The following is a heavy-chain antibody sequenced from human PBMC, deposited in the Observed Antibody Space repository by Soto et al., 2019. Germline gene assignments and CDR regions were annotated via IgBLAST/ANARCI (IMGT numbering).Heavy chain of an antibody. CDR1: GFTFSSYG. D-gene: IGHD3-10*01. CDR3: GKDIWVRGVTCMAV. Sequence: QVQLVESGGGVVQPGRSLRLSCAASGFTFSSYGMHWVRQAPGKGLEWVAVRSYDGSNKYYADSVKGRFTISRDNSKNTLYLQMNSLRAEDTAVYYCGKDIWVRGVTCMAVWCQVTMVTVSS. V-gene: IGHV3-30*18. J-gene: IGHJ6*02. CDR2: RSYDGSNK.